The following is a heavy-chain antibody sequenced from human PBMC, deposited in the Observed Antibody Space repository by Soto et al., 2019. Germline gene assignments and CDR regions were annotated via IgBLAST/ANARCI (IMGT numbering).Heavy chain of an antibody. CDR1: GGSISSYY. CDR2: IYYSGST. V-gene: IGHV4-59*08. CDR3: ARLGEIPLRRYYYYYMDV. D-gene: IGHD1-26*01. J-gene: IGHJ6*03. Sequence: SETLSLTCTVSGGSISSYYWSWIRQPPGKGLEWIGYIYYSGSTNYNPSLKSRVTISVDTSKNQFSLKLSSVTAADTAVYYCARLGEIPLRRYYYYYMDVWGKGTTVTVSS.